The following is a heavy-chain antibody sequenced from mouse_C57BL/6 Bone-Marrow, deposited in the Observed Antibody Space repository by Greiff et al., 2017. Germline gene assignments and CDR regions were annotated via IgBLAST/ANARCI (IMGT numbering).Heavy chain of an antibody. CDR3: AKKEGYYGSSFAY. CDR1: GFSLTSYG. CDR2: IWRGGST. J-gene: IGHJ3*01. D-gene: IGHD1-1*01. V-gene: IGHV2-5*01. Sequence: QVQLQQSGPGLVQPSQSLSITCTVSGFSLTSYGVHWVRQSPGKGLEWLGVIWRGGSTDYNAAFMSRLSITKDNSKSQVFFKMNSLQADDTAIYYRAKKEGYYGSSFAYWGQGTLGTVSA.